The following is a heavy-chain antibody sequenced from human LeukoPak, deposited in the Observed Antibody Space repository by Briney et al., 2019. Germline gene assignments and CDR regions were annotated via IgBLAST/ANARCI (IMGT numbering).Heavy chain of an antibody. J-gene: IGHJ4*02. CDR2: IYCSEST. CDR3: AREANDYIWGSYRYIDY. D-gene: IGHD3-16*02. V-gene: IGHV4-30-4*01. Sequence: SQTLSLTCTVSGGSISSGDYYWSWIRQPPGKGLEWIGYIYCSESTYYNPSLKSRVTISVDTSKNQFSLKLSSVTAADTAVYYCAREANDYIWGSYRYIDYWGQGTLVTASS. CDR1: GGSISSGDYY.